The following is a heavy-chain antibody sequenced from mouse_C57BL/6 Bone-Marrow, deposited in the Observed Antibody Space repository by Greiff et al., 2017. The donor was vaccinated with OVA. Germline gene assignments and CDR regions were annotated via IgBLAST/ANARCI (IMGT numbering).Heavy chain of an antibody. D-gene: IGHD1-1*01. CDR1: GFTFSSYG. Sequence: DVKLVESGGDLVKPGGSLKLSCEASGFTFSSYGMSWVRQTPDKRLEWVATISSGGSYTYYPDSVKGRFTISRDNAKNTLYLQMSSLKAEDTAMYYCANYYGSSWAYWGQGTLVTVSA. CDR3: ANYYGSSWAY. CDR2: ISSGGSYT. J-gene: IGHJ3*01. V-gene: IGHV5-6*02.